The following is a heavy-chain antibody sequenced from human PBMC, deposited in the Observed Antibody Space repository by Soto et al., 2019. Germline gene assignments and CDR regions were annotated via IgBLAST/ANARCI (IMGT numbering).Heavy chain of an antibody. Sequence: QVQLVESGGGVVQPGRSLRLSCAASGFTFSSYGMHWVRQAPGKGLEWVAVISYDGSNKYYADSVKGRFTLCRDNSKNTRYLQMNSLRAEDTAVYYCAKDSRIVVVTAPYDVWGQGTLGTVAS. CDR2: ISYDGSNK. J-gene: IGHJ4*02. CDR1: GFTFSSYG. V-gene: IGHV3-30*18. D-gene: IGHD2-21*02. CDR3: AKDSRIVVVTAPYDV.